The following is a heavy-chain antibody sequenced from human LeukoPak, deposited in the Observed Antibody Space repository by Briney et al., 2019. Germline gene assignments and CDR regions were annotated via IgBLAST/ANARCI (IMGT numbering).Heavy chain of an antibody. J-gene: IGHJ4*02. CDR3: AREAEYYDSSGYYNY. CDR1: GYTFTSYD. CDR2: MNPNSGNT. V-gene: IGHV1-8*01. D-gene: IGHD3-22*01. Sequence: ASVKVSCKASGYTFTSYDINWVRQATGQGLEWMGWMNPNSGNTGYAQKFQGGVTMTRNTSISTAYMELSSLRSDDTAVYYCAREAEYYDSSGYYNYWGQGTLVTVSS.